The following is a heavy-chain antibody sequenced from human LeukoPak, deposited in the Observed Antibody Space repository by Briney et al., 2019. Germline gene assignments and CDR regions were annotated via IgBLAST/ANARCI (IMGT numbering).Heavy chain of an antibody. CDR2: ISWNSGSI. CDR3: ARVLSWLSGATESFDY. V-gene: IGHV3-9*01. D-gene: IGHD1-26*01. J-gene: IGHJ4*02. Sequence: GGSLRLSCAASGFTFDDYAMHWVRQAPGKGLEWVSGISWNSGSIGYADSVKGRFTISRDNSKNTLYLQMNSLRAEDTAVYYCARVLSWLSGATESFDYWGQGTLVTVSS. CDR1: GFTFDDYA.